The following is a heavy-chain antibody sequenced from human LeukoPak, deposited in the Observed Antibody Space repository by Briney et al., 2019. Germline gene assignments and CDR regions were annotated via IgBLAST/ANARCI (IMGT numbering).Heavy chain of an antibody. CDR2: IYGGGST. J-gene: IGHJ4*02. D-gene: IGHD4-23*01. CDR3: ARRGDGGRSFDY. CDR1: GFTVSSSY. Sequence: GGSLRLSCAASGFTVSSSYMNWVRQAPGKGLEWVSLIYGGGSTYYADSVKGRFTISRDNSKNTLYLQMNSLRAEDTAVYYCARRGDGGRSFDYWGQGTLVTVSS. V-gene: IGHV3-53*01.